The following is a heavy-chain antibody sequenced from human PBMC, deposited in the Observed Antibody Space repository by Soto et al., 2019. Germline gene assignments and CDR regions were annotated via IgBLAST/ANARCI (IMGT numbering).Heavy chain of an antibody. CDR3: ARDFGGDGYISFDY. Sequence: QVQLQESGPGLVKPSETLSLTCTVSGGSVSSGSYYWSWIRQPPGKGLEWIGYIYYSGSTNYNPSLKSRVTISVDTSKNQFSLKLSSVTAADTAVYYCARDFGGDGYISFDYWGQGTLVTVSS. D-gene: IGHD3-10*01. CDR2: IYYSGST. J-gene: IGHJ4*02. CDR1: GGSVSSGSYY. V-gene: IGHV4-61*01.